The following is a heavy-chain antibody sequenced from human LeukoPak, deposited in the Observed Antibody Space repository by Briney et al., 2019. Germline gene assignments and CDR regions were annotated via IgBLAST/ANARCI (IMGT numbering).Heavy chain of an antibody. CDR2: ISSSSGYI. V-gene: IGHV3-21*01. Sequence: GGSLRLSCAASGFTFSSYSMNWVRQAPGRGLEWVSSISSSSGYIYYADSVKGRFTISRDNAKNSLYLQMNSLRAEDTAVYYCARPTTVTTGYFDYWGQGTLVTVSS. J-gene: IGHJ4*02. CDR1: GFTFSSYS. D-gene: IGHD4-17*01. CDR3: ARPTTVTTGYFDY.